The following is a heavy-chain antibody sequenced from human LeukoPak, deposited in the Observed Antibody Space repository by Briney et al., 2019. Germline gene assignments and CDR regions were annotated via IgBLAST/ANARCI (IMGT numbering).Heavy chain of an antibody. CDR3: ARVSHTGSCWGYFDI. CDR1: GYIFTNYY. J-gene: IGHJ4*02. V-gene: IGHV1-2*02. Sequence: ASVKVSCKASGYIFTNYYMHWVRQAPGQGLEWMGWITPNRGATNYVQKFQGRVTMTRDTSISTAYMELTSLISDDTAMYYCARVSHTGSCWGYFDIWGQGTLVTVSS. CDR2: ITPNRGAT. D-gene: IGHD1-26*01.